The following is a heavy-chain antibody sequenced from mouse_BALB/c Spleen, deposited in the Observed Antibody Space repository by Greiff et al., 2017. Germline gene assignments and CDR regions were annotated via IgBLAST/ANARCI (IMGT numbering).Heavy chain of an antibody. J-gene: IGHJ4*01. CDR3: ARTANDGYPDAMDY. V-gene: IGHV5-6-5*01. CDR2: ISSSGST. Sequence: EVKVVESGGGLVKPGGSLKLSCAASGFTFSSYAMSWVRQTPEKRLEWVASISSSGSTYYPDSVKARFSISRDNTSNNLYMQMSHLSSEDTAMYYSARTANDGYPDAMDYWGQGTLVTVSA. CDR1: GFTFSSYA. D-gene: IGHD2-3*01.